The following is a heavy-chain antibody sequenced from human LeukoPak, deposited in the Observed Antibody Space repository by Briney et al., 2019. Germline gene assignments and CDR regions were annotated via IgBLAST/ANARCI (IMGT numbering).Heavy chain of an antibody. J-gene: IGHJ6*04. Sequence: GGSLRLSCAASGFTFSSNGMNWVRQAPGKGLEWVSSISSNSSYIYYADSVKGRFTISRDNAKNSLYLQMNSLRAEDTAVYYCARATHDYGDYVDYYYYYGMDVWGKGTTVTVSS. D-gene: IGHD4-17*01. CDR3: ARATHDYGDYVDYYYYYGMDV. CDR2: ISSNSSYI. CDR1: GFTFSSNG. V-gene: IGHV3-21*01.